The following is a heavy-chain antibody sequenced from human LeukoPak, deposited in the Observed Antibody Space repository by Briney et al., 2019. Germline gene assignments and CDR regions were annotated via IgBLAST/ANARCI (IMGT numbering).Heavy chain of an antibody. CDR2: IIPIFGTA. CDR3: ARESGDLDYYDSSGYPDC. V-gene: IGHV1-69*05. D-gene: IGHD3-22*01. J-gene: IGHJ4*02. Sequence: SVKVSCKASGGTFSSYAISWVRQAPGQGLEWMGRIIPIFGTANYAQKFQGRVTIITDESTSTAYMELSSLRSEDTAVYYCARESGDLDYYDSSGYPDCWGQGTLVTVSS. CDR1: GGTFSSYA.